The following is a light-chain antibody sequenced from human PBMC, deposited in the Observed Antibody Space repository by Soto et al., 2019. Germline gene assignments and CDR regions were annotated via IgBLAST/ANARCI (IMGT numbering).Light chain of an antibody. CDR1: QSINNY. CDR3: QQTFSSPLT. Sequence: DIQITKSPSSLSASVGDRVTITCRASQSINNYLSWYQQKSGKAPDRLIFAASTLASGVPSRFSGSGSGTNFTLTISGIQPEDFANYFCQQTFSSPLTFGGGTKVDIK. V-gene: IGKV1-39*01. CDR2: AAS. J-gene: IGKJ4*01.